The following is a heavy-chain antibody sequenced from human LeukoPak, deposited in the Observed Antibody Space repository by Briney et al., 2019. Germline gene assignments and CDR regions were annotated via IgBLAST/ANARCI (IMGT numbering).Heavy chain of an antibody. J-gene: IGHJ4*02. D-gene: IGHD6-19*01. CDR2: IYYSGST. V-gene: IGHV4-39*01. Sequence: SETLSLTCTVSGGSISSSSYYWGWIRQPPGKGVEWIGSIYYSGSTYYNPSLKSRVTISVDTSKNQFSLKLSSVTAADTAVYYCARGRSGWYLYWGQGTLVTVSS. CDR1: GGSISSSSYY. CDR3: ARGRSGWYLY.